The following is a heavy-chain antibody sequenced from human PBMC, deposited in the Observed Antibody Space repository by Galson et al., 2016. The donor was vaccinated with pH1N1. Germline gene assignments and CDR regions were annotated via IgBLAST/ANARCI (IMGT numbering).Heavy chain of an antibody. V-gene: IGHV3-48*01. D-gene: IGHD3-3*01. J-gene: IGHJ2*01. CDR3: TRCANGPLDFWVFDL. CDR1: GFSFSSYT. CDR2: ITSGSGGI. Sequence: SLRLSCAASGFSFSSYTMNWVRQAQGKALEWLSHITSGSGGINYADSVKGRFTISSDNDKNSLFLESDSLRAEEPPVYYFTRCANGPLDFWVFDLWGRGTLVSVSP.